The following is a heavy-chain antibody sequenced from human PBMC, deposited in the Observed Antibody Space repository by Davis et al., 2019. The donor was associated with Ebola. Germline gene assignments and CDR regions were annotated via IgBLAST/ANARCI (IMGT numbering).Heavy chain of an antibody. V-gene: IGHV3-23*01. D-gene: IGHD2-2*01. CDR1: GFTFSSYA. J-gene: IGHJ5*02. CDR3: ARDQRRLSCSSTSCYGDWFDP. CDR2: ISGSGGST. Sequence: GESLKISCAASGFTFSSYAMSWVRQAPGKGLEWVSAISGSGGSTYYADSVKGRFTISRDNSKNTLYLQMNSLRAEDTAVYYCARDQRRLSCSSTSCYGDWFDPWGQGTLVTVSS.